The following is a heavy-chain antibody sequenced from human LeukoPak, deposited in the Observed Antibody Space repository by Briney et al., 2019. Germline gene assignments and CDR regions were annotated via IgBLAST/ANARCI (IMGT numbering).Heavy chain of an antibody. Sequence: KASETLSLTCTVSGGSISSYYWSWIRQPPGKGLEWIGYIYYSGSTNYNPSLKSRVTISVDTSKNQFSLKLSSVTAADTAVYYCARTYSSSLDYWGQGTLVTVSS. D-gene: IGHD6-13*01. CDR1: GGSISSYY. V-gene: IGHV4-59*01. CDR2: IYYSGST. CDR3: ARTYSSSLDY. J-gene: IGHJ4*02.